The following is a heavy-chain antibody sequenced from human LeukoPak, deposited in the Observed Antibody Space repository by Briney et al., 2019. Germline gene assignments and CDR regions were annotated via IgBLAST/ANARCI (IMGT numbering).Heavy chain of an antibody. Sequence: GGSLRLSCAASGFTFSSYAMHWVRQGPGKGLWWVAGISYDGSNKYYADYVRGRLTISRDNSKNTLDLQMNSLRAEDTAVYYCARDFTVYGDYYDSSGVDYWGQGPLVTVSS. CDR2: ISYDGSNK. J-gene: IGHJ4*02. CDR1: GFTFSSYA. V-gene: IGHV3-30-3*01. CDR3: ARDFTVYGDYYDSSGVDY. D-gene: IGHD3-22*01.